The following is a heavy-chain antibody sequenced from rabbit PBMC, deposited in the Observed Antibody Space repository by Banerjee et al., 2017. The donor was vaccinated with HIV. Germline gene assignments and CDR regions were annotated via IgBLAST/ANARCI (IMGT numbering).Heavy chain of an antibody. CDR3: ARSGDGSSYGGFDL. V-gene: IGHV1S45*01. CDR1: GFSFSSGYY. D-gene: IGHD8-1*01. CDR2: INTSSGNT. J-gene: IGHJ4*01. Sequence: QEHLEESGGDLVKPEGSLTLTCTASGFSFSSGYYMCWVRQAPGKGLEWIACINTSSGNTVYASWAKGRFTISKTSSTTVTLQMTSLTAADTATHFCARSGDGSSYGGFDLWGPGTLVTVS.